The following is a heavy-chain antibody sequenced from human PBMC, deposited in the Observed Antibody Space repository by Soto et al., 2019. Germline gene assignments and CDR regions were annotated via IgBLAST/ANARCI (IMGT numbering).Heavy chain of an antibody. D-gene: IGHD3-16*01. CDR1: GYTFTSYG. CDR3: ARALRLSPYYFDY. CDR2: ISAYNGNT. V-gene: IGHV1-18*01. Sequence: QVQLVQSGAEVKKPGASVKVSCKASGYTFTSYGISWVRQAPGQGLEGMGWISAYNGNTNYAQKLQGRDTMTTATSTSTVYMELRSLRSDDTAVYYCARALRLSPYYFDYWGQGTLVTVSS. J-gene: IGHJ4*02.